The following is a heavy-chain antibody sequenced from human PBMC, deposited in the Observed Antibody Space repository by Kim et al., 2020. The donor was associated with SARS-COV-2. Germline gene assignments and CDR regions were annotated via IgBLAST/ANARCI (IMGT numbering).Heavy chain of an antibody. CDR3: VRLPGCGGVGRSHCADY. J-gene: IGHJ4*01. D-gene: IGHD2-21*01. Sequence: GGSLRLSCAASGFTFSVCSINWVRRAPGKGLEWVSSIGSDNTYIYYADSVKGRFSISRNNTENTVYLQMNSLRAEDTAVYYCVRLPGCGGVGRSHCADY. CDR1: GFTFSVCS. CDR2: IGSDNTYI. V-gene: IGHV3-21*01.